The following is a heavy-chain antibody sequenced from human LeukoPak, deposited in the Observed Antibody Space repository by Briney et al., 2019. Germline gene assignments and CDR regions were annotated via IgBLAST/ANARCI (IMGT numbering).Heavy chain of an antibody. V-gene: IGHV1-69*05. CDR2: IIPIFGTA. Sequence: EASVKVSCKASGGTFSSYAISWVRQAPGQGLEWMGGIIPIFGTANYAQKFQGRVAITTDESTSTAYMELSSLRSEDTAVYYCARTEWDQLLPGHYYYYYMDVWGKGTTVTVSS. CDR3: ARTEWDQLLPGHYYYYYMDV. J-gene: IGHJ6*03. CDR1: GGTFSSYA. D-gene: IGHD2-2*01.